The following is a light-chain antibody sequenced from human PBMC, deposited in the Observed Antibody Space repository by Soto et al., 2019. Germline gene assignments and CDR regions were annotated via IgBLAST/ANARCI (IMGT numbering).Light chain of an antibody. CDR1: SSDVGGYNY. CDR3: ISYTYNYTYI. CDR2: EVN. J-gene: IGLJ1*01. V-gene: IGLV2-14*01. Sequence: QSALTQPASVSGSPGRSITISCTGTSSDVGGYNYVSWYQQHPGKAPKVMIYEVNNRPSGVSNRFSGSKSGNTASLTISGLQAEDEADYYCISYTYNYTYIFGTGTKLTVL.